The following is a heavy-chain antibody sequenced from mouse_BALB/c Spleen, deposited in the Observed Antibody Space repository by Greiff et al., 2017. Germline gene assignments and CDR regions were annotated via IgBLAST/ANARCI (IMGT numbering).Heavy chain of an antibody. V-gene: IGHV1S81*02. J-gene: IGHJ4*01. Sequence: QVQLQQPGAELVKPGASVKLSCKASGYTFTSYWMHWVKQRPGQGLEWIGEINPSNGRTNYNEKFKSKATLTVDKSSSTAYMQLSSLTSEDSAVYYCARGFTTVNAMDYWGQGTSVTVSS. CDR3: ARGFTTVNAMDY. CDR1: GYTFTSYW. CDR2: INPSNGRT. D-gene: IGHD1-1*01.